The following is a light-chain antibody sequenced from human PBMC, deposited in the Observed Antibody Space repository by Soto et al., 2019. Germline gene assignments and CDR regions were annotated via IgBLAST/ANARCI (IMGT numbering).Light chain of an antibody. J-gene: IGKJ4*01. CDR2: VAS. CDR3: RHVYAAPMT. V-gene: IGKV1-27*01. CDR1: QGIRNY. Sequence: DIQMTQSPSSLAASVGDRVTITCRASQGIRNYLVWYQQKLWKPPKALIYVASTLKSGVPSSFSGSGSGREFTLTVSGLQPEDVATYYCRHVYAAPMTFGGETKVEVQ.